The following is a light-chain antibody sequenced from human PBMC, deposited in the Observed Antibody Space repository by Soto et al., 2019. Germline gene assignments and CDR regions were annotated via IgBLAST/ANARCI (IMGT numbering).Light chain of an antibody. Sequence: QSALTQPASVSGSPGQSITISCTGTSSDVGGYNYVSWYQQHPGKAPKLMIYEVSNRPSGVSNRFSGSKSDNTASLNISGLQAEDEADYYCSSYTTSSTHWVFGGGTKLTVL. J-gene: IGLJ3*02. V-gene: IGLV2-14*01. CDR2: EVS. CDR3: SSYTTSSTHWV. CDR1: SSDVGGYNY.